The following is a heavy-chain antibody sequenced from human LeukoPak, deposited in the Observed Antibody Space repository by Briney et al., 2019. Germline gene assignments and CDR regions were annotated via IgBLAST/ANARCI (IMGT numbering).Heavy chain of an antibody. D-gene: IGHD6-6*01. CDR1: GDSFTRCG. Sequence: GESLMICRKGSGDSFTRCGDGWGRQMPRKGLEWMGIMYPGDSDTRYSPSFQGQVTISADKSISSAYLQWSSLKASDTAMYYCARSGAARPYYYYYMDVWDKGTTVTVSS. CDR2: MYPGDSDT. V-gene: IGHV5-51*03. CDR3: ARSGAARPYYYYYMDV. J-gene: IGHJ6*03.